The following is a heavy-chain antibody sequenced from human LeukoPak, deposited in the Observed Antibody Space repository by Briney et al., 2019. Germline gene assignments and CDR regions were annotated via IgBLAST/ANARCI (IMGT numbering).Heavy chain of an antibody. CDR3: AREMATIEAFDI. J-gene: IGHJ3*02. V-gene: IGHV3-64*01. Sequence: GGSLRLSCAASGFTFSSYWMSWVRQAPGKGLEYVSAISSNGGSTYYAKSVKGRFTISRDNSKNTLYLQMGSLRAEDMAVYYCAREMATIEAFDIWGQGTMVTVSS. D-gene: IGHD5-24*01. CDR1: GFTFSSYW. CDR2: ISSNGGST.